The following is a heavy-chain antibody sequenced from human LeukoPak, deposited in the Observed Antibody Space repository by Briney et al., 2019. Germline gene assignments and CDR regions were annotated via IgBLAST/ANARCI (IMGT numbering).Heavy chain of an antibody. CDR3: AKGPQYSSPVGYFDY. D-gene: IGHD6-19*01. V-gene: IGHV3-23*01. CDR2: INGSGGST. J-gene: IGHJ4*02. CDR1: GFTFSSYA. Sequence: GGSLRLSCAASGFTFSSYAMSWVRQAPGKGLEWVSAINGSGGSTYYADSVKGRFTISRDNSKNTLYLQMNSLRAEDTAVYYCAKGPQYSSPVGYFDYWGQGTLVTVSS.